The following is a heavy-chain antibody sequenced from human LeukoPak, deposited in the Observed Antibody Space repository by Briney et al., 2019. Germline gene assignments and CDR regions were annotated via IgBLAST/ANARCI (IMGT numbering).Heavy chain of an antibody. D-gene: IGHD3-16*01. J-gene: IGHJ4*02. CDR3: ARVPTYFDRVWGISETQEFDY. Sequence: ASVKVSCKASGYTFTNYDINWVRQATGQALEWVGWMNPNSGNRGYAESFQGRVTMTRNTSVNTAYVELITLTSEDTAVYYCARVPTYFDRVWGISETQEFDYWGQGTLVTVSS. CDR2: MNPNSGNR. CDR1: GYTFTNYD. V-gene: IGHV1-8*01.